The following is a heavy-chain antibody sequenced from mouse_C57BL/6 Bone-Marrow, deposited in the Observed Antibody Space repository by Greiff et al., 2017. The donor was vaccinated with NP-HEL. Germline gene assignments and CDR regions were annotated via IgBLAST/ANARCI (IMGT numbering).Heavy chain of an antibody. D-gene: IGHD1-1*01. CDR1: GYTFTSYG. CDR2: IYPRSGNT. CDR3: EITTVVATGDY. V-gene: IGHV1-81*01. J-gene: IGHJ2*01. Sequence: VHLVESGAELARPGASVKLSCKASGYTFTSYGIRWVKQRTGQGLEWIGEIYPRSGNTYYNEKFKGKATLTADKSSSTAYMELRSLTSEDSAVYFCEITTVVATGDYWGQGTTLTVSS.